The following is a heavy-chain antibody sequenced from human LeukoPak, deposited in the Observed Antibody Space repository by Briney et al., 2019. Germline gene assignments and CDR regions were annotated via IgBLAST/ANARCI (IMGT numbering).Heavy chain of an antibody. Sequence: QPGGSLRLSCAASGFTFDDYAMHWVRQAPGKGLEWVSGISWNSGSIGYADSVKGRFTISRDNAKNSLYLQMNSLRAEDTAVYYCARDLLRGVFDYWGQGTLVTVSS. V-gene: IGHV3-9*01. CDR3: ARDLLRGVFDY. CDR1: GFTFDDYA. CDR2: ISWNSGSI. D-gene: IGHD3-16*01. J-gene: IGHJ4*02.